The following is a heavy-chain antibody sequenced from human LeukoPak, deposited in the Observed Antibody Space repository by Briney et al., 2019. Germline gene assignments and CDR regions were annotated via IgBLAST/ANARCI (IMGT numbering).Heavy chain of an antibody. Sequence: PGGSLRLSCAASGFAFSSYGMHWVRQAPGKGLEWVAFIRYDGNLEYNADSVKGRFTISRDNSRNTLHLQMNSLRSEDTALYYCAKDSIAGRRGVVYWGQGTLVTVSS. J-gene: IGHJ4*02. CDR2: IRYDGNLE. CDR3: AKDSIAGRRGVVY. V-gene: IGHV3-30*02. D-gene: IGHD6-6*01. CDR1: GFAFSSYG.